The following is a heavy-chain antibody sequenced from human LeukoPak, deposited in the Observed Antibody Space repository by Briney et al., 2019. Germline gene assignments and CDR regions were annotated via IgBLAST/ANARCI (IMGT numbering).Heavy chain of an antibody. Sequence: PGGSLRLSCATSGFTFSGSALHWVRQASGKGLEWIGRIRSKTNNYATAYAASVKGRFTISRDDSKNTAYLQMNSLKTEDTAVYYCTIDLYYDSSGYFIGDYWGQGTLVTVSS. CDR2: IRSKTNNYAT. V-gene: IGHV3-73*01. CDR3: TIDLYYDSSGYFIGDY. D-gene: IGHD3-22*01. J-gene: IGHJ4*02. CDR1: GFTFSGSA.